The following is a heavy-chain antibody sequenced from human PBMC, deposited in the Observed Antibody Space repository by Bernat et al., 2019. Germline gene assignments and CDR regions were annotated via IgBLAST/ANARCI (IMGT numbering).Heavy chain of an antibody. CDR3: ARGGTTVIDYYFDY. V-gene: IGHV4-31*11. CDR1: GGSISSGDYS. J-gene: IGHJ4*02. Sequence: QVQLQESGPELVKPSQTLSLTCAVSGGSISSGDYSWSWIRQLPGKGLEWIGYIYYTGSTYYNPSLKSRLTISVDTSKNQFSLKLTSVTAADTAVYYCARGGTTVIDYYFDYWGQGTLVTVSS. CDR2: IYYTGST. D-gene: IGHD4-11*01.